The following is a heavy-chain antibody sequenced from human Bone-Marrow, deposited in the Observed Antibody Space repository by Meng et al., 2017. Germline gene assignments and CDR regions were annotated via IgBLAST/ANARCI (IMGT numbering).Heavy chain of an antibody. CDR3: ASIEVMRRNYFDY. CDR2: IYYSGST. V-gene: IGHV4-39*01. D-gene: IGHD3-16*01. CDR1: GGSISSSSYY. Sequence: QLQLQESGPGLVKPSETLSLTCTFSGGSISSSSYYWGWIRQPPGKGLEWIGSIYYSGSTYYNPSLKSRVTISVDTSKNQFSLKLSSVTAADTAVFYCASIEVMRRNYFDYWGQGTLVTVSS. J-gene: IGHJ4*02.